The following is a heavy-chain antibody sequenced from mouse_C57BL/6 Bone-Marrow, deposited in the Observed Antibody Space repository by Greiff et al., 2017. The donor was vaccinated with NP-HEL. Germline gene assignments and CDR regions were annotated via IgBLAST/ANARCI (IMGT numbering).Heavy chain of an antibody. CDR3: ALITTVVEGY. CDR1: GYAFSSSW. CDR2: IYPGDGDT. Sequence: VKLMESGPELVKPGASVKISCKASGYAFSSSWMNWVKQRPGKGLEWIGRIYPGDGDTNYNGKFKGKATLTADKSSSTAHMQLSSLTSEDSAVYFCALITTVVEGYWGQGTTLTVSS. V-gene: IGHV1-82*01. D-gene: IGHD1-1*01. J-gene: IGHJ2*01.